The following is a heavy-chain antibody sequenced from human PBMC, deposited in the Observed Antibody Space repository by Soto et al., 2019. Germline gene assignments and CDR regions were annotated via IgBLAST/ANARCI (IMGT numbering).Heavy chain of an antibody. J-gene: IGHJ4*02. Sequence: PSETLSLTCTVPGGSISSYYWNWIRQPAGKGLEWIGRIYNNENTNESPSVKSRITMSVDTSKNQISLKLTSVTAADTAVYYCARDSGWERQAGYFDFWGQGALVTVSS. CDR2: IYNNENT. CDR1: GGSISSYY. V-gene: IGHV4-4*07. CDR3: ARDSGWERQAGYFDF. D-gene: IGHD1-26*01.